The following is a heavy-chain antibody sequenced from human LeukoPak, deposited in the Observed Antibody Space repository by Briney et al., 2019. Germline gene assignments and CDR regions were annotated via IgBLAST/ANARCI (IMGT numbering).Heavy chain of an antibody. CDR2: LAWDEDK. Sequence: SGPTLVHPPPTLTLTCPFSGFSLSTRGMRVSWIRQPPGKPLQWLARLAWDEDKFYTTSLRTRLTISKDASKNQVVLAMTNMDPVDTPTYYCARSPPISRSGGSCYGAFDYWGQGDLVTVSS. J-gene: IGHJ4*02. V-gene: IGHV2-70*04. CDR3: ARSPPISRSGGSCYGAFDY. CDR1: GFSLSTRGMR. D-gene: IGHD2-15*01.